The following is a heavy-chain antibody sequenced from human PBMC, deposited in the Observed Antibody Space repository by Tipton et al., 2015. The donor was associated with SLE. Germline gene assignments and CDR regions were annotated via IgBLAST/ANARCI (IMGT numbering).Heavy chain of an antibody. Sequence: PGLVKPSETLSLTCTVSGGSISSYYWSWIRQPPGKGLEWIGYIYYSGSTNYNPSLKNRVTMSVDTSKNYFSLKLSSVTAADTAVYYCARELRSGLYFDNWGQGTLVTVSS. J-gene: IGHJ4*02. CDR3: ARELRSGLYFDN. D-gene: IGHD6-19*01. CDR1: GGSISSYY. V-gene: IGHV4-59*12. CDR2: IYYSGST.